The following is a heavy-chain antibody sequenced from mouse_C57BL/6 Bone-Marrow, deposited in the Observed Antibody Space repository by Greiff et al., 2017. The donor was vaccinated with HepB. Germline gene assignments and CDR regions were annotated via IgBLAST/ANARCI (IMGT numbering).Heavy chain of an antibody. CDR2: ISSGSSTI. V-gene: IGHV5-17*01. D-gene: IGHD1-1*01. J-gene: IGHJ1*03. CDR3: ARGGYYGRSSYWYFDV. Sequence: EVKLVESGGGLVKPGGSLKLSCAASGFTFSDYGMHWVRQAPEKGLEWVAYISSGSSTIYYADTVKGRFTISRDNAKKTLFLQMASLRSEETAMYYCARGGYYGRSSYWYFDVWGTGTTVTVSS. CDR1: GFTFSDYG.